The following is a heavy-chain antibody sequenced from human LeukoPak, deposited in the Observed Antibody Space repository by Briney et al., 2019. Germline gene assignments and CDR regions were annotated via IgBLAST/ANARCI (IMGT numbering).Heavy chain of an antibody. Sequence: PEESLILSCAASGFTFSSYSMNWVCLAPGKGPEWLAFISFDGTTKYYADSVRGRFTISRDNSKNTLFVQLVSLRPDDTAVYYCAREGGSGYYFEYWGQGTLVTVSS. CDR2: ISFDGTTK. J-gene: IGHJ4*02. V-gene: IGHV3-30*03. CDR3: AREGGSGYYFEY. CDR1: GFTFSSYS. D-gene: IGHD3-3*01.